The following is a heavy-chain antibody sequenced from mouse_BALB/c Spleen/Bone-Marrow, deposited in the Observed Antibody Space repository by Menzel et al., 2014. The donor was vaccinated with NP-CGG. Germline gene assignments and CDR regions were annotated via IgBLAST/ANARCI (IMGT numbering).Heavy chain of an antibody. CDR3: AFYYGNYGDY. CDR2: IDTSDSYT. V-gene: IGHV1-69*01. D-gene: IGHD2-1*01. CDR1: GYIFTDYW. Sequence: VQLQQSGAELVMPGASVKMSCKASGYIFTDYWMHWVKQRPGQGLEWIGAIDTSDSYTSYNQKFKGKATLTVDESSSTAYMQLSSLTSEDSAVYYCAFYYGNYGDYWGQGTTLTVSS. J-gene: IGHJ2*01.